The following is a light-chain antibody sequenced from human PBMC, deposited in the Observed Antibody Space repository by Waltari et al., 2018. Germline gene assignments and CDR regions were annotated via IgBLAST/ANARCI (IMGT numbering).Light chain of an antibody. CDR3: QQRSNWPPLT. V-gene: IGKV3-11*01. Sequence: EIVLTQSTATLSLSPGERATLSCRASQSVSSYLAWYQQKPGQAPRLLIYDASNWATGIPARFSGSGSGTDFTLTISSLEPEDFAVYYCQQRSNWPPLTFGGGTKVEIK. CDR1: QSVSSY. J-gene: IGKJ4*01. CDR2: DAS.